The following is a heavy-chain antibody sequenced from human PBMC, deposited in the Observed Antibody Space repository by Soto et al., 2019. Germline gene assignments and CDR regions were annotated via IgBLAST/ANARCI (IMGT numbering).Heavy chain of an antibody. CDR1: GGSFSGYY. J-gene: IGHJ4*02. Sequence: SETLSLTCAVYGGSFSGYYWSWIRQPPGKGLEWIGEINHSGSTNYNPSLKSRVTISVDTSKNQFSLKLSSVTAADTAVYYCARVEYSSSWDCFDYWGQGTLVTVSS. CDR2: INHSGST. V-gene: IGHV4-34*01. D-gene: IGHD6-13*01. CDR3: ARVEYSSSWDCFDY.